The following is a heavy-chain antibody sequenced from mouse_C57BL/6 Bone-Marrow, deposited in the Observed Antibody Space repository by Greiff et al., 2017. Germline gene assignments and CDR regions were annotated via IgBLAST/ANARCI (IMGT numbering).Heavy chain of an antibody. D-gene: IGHD2-1*01. CDR2: IHPNGGST. J-gene: IGHJ3*01. Sequence: QVQLQQPGAELVKPGASVQLSCKASGYTFTSYWMHWVKQRPGQGLEWIGMIHPNGGSTNYNEKFKSKATLTVDKSSSTAYMQLSSLPSEDSAVYYCARPIYYGNSWFAYWGQGTLVTVSA. CDR1: GYTFTSYW. V-gene: IGHV1-64*01. CDR3: ARPIYYGNSWFAY.